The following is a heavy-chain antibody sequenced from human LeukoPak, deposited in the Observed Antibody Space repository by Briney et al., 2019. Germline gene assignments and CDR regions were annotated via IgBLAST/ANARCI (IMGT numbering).Heavy chain of an antibody. V-gene: IGHV1-2*02. J-gene: IGHJ4*02. CDR1: GYTFTDYDYY. Sequence: ASVRVSCKASGYTFTDYDYYIHWVRQRPGQGLEWMGWIDPNTGGTKYAQTFQGRVTMTRDTSITTAFMDLSRLTSDDTAVYYCTTRLIRGDYWGQGTLVAVSS. CDR2: IDPNTGGT. D-gene: IGHD3-10*01. CDR3: TTRLIRGDY.